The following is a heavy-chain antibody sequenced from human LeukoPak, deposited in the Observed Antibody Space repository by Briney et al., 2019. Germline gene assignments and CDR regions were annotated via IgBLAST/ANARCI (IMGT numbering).Heavy chain of an antibody. Sequence: PSETLSLTCAVYGGSFSGYYWSWIRQPPGKGLEWIGEINHSGSTNHNPSLKSRVTISVDTSKNQFSLKLSSVTAADTAVYYCARGPPPGRWFDPWGQGTLVTVSS. CDR3: ARGPPPGRWFDP. CDR1: GGSFSGYY. D-gene: IGHD1-14*01. J-gene: IGHJ5*02. V-gene: IGHV4-34*01. CDR2: INHSGST.